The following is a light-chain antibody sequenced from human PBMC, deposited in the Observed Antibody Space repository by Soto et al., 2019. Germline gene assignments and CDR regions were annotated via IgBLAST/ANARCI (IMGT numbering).Light chain of an antibody. CDR1: SSDVGGSNF. J-gene: IGLJ1*01. CDR3: VSYTSSTTYV. Sequence: QSVLTQPASVSDSPGQSITISCTGTSSDVGGSNFVSWYQQHPGKPPKLIIYDVANRPSGVSNRFSGSKSGSTASLIISRLQTEDEADYYCVSYTSSTTYVLGNGTKVTV. V-gene: IGLV2-14*03. CDR2: DVA.